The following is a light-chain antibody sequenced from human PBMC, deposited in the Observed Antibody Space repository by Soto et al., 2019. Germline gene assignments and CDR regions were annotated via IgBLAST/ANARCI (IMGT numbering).Light chain of an antibody. CDR3: TSYTSSSTRVV. J-gene: IGLJ1*01. CDR1: SSDVGAYNY. Sequence: QSALTQPASVSGSPGQSITISCTGTSSDVGAYNYVSWYQQNPGKAPKLIIYDVSNRPSGVSNRFSGSKSGNTASLTISGLQAEDEADYYCTSYTSSSTRVVFGTGTKVTVL. V-gene: IGLV2-14*01. CDR2: DVS.